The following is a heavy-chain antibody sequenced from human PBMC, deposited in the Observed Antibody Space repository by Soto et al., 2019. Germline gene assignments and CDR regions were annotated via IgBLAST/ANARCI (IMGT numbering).Heavy chain of an antibody. V-gene: IGHV1-69*13. CDR3: ASSWINYYDSSGYYAYFDY. CDR1: GGTFSSYA. CDR2: IIPIFGTA. J-gene: IGHJ4*02. Sequence: SVKVSCKASGGTFSSYAISWVRQAPGQGLEWMGGIIPIFGTANYAQKFQGRVTITADESTSTAYMELSSLRSEDTAVYYCASSWINYYDSSGYYAYFDYWGQGTLVTAPQ. D-gene: IGHD3-22*01.